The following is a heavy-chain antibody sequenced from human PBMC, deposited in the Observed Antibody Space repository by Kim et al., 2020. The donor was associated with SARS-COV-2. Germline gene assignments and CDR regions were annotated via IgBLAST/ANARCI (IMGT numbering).Heavy chain of an antibody. CDR1: GGSISSSSYY. D-gene: IGHD1-26*01. CDR2: IYYSGST. J-gene: IGHJ4*02. Sequence: SETLSLTCTVSGGSISSSSYYWGWIRQPPGKGLEWIGSIYYSGSTYYNPSLKSRVTISVDTSKNQFSLKLSSVTAADTAVYYCARQIRIIVGATTHPFDYWGQGTLVTVSS. CDR3: ARQIRIIVGATTHPFDY. V-gene: IGHV4-39*01.